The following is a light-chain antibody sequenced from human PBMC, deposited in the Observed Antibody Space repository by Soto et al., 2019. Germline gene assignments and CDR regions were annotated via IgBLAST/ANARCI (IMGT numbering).Light chain of an antibody. CDR3: SSYAASNNLGV. Sequence: QSALTQPPSASGSPGQSVTISCIGTSSDVGGYNYVSWYQQHPGKAPKPMIYEVSTRPSGVPDRFSGSKSGNTASLTVSGLQAEDEADYYCSSYAASNNLGVFGGGTKLTVL. CDR1: SSDVGGYNY. V-gene: IGLV2-8*01. CDR2: EVS. J-gene: IGLJ2*01.